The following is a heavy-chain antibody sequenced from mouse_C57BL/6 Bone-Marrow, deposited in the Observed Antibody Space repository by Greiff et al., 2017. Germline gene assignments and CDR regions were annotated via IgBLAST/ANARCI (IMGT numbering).Heavy chain of an antibody. CDR2: IYPRSGNT. CDR1: GYTFTSYG. CDR3: FYGSSYYYAMDY. Sequence: VKLVESGAELARPGASVKLSCKASGYTFTSYGISWVKQRTGQGLEWIGEIYPRSGNTYYNEKFKGKATLTADKSSSTAYMELRSLTSEDSAVYFCFYGSSYYYAMDYWGQGTSVTVSS. D-gene: IGHD1-1*01. J-gene: IGHJ4*01. V-gene: IGHV1-81*01.